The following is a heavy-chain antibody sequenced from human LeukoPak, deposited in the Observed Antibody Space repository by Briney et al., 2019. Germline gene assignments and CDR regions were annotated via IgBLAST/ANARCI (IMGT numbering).Heavy chain of an antibody. V-gene: IGHV1-3*01. CDR2: INAGNGNT. Sequence: ASVKVSCKASGYTFTSYAMHWVRQAPGQRLEWMGWINAGNGNTKYSQKFQGRVTMTRDTSISTAYMELSRLRSDDTAVYYCARDRVGVSLFDPWGQGTLVTVSS. CDR3: ARDRVGVSLFDP. CDR1: GYTFTSYA. J-gene: IGHJ5*02. D-gene: IGHD1-26*01.